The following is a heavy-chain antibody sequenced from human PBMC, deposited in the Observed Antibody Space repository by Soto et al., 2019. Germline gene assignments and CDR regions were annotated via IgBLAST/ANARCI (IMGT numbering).Heavy chain of an antibody. CDR3: ARDLPSELGHYYYGMDV. CDR2: INPSGGST. Sequence: ASVKVSCKASGYTFTSYYMHWVRQAPGQGLEWMGIINPSGGSTSYAQKFQGRVTMTRDTSTSTVYMELSSLRSEDTAVYYCARDLPSELGHYYYGMDVWGQGTTVTVSS. V-gene: IGHV1-46*01. D-gene: IGHD7-27*01. CDR1: GYTFTSYY. J-gene: IGHJ6*02.